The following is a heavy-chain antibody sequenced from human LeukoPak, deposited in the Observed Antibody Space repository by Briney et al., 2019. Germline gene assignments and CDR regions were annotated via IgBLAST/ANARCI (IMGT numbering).Heavy chain of an antibody. CDR1: GGSISSYY. D-gene: IGHD1-26*01. CDR2: IYYSGST. V-gene: IGHV4-59*01. Sequence: QTSETLSLTCTVSGGSISSYYWSWIRQPPGKGLEWIGYIYYSGSTNYNPSLKSRVTISVDTSKNQFSLKLSSVTAADTAVYYCARGVGATPYYYYYYMDVWGKGTTVTVSS. CDR3: ARGVGATPYYYYYYMDV. J-gene: IGHJ6*03.